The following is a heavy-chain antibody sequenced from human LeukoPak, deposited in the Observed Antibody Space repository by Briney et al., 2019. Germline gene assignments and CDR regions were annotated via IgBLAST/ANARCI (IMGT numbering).Heavy chain of an antibody. V-gene: IGHV3-48*03. CDR1: GFTFSSYE. J-gene: IGHJ3*02. Sequence: GGSLRLSCVASGFTFSSYEMNWVRQAPGKGLERVSYISRGGSTIYHADSVKGRFTLSRDNAKKSLYLEMKSLRAEDTAVYYCARERETTVTYDAFDIWGLGTMVTVSS. CDR3: ARERETTVTYDAFDI. CDR2: ISRGGSTI. D-gene: IGHD4-17*01.